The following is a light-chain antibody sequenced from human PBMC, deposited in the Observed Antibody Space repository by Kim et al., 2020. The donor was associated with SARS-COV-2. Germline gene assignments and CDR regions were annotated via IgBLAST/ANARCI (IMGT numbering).Light chain of an antibody. CDR3: QAWDSSTVG. CDR1: KLGEKY. CDR2: QDN. Sequence: SYELTQPPSVSVSPGQTANITCSGDKLGEKYACWYQQKPGQYPVLIIYQDNKRPSGIPERFSGSKSGNKATLTISGTQAMDEADYYCQAWDSSTVGCGGG. V-gene: IGLV3-1*01. J-gene: IGLJ2*01.